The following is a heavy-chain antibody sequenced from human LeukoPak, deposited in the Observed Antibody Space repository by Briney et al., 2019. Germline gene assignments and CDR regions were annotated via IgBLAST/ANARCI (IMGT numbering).Heavy chain of an antibody. CDR3: AREGARGSSPEGAFDI. V-gene: IGHV1-2*02. D-gene: IGHD6-6*01. CDR1: GHTFTGYY. J-gene: IGHJ3*02. Sequence: ASVKVSCKASGHTFTGYYMHWVRQAPEQGLEWMGWINPNSGGTNYAQKFQGRVTMTRDTSISTAYMELSRLRSDDTAVYYCAREGARGSSPEGAFDIWGQGTMVTVSS. CDR2: INPNSGGT.